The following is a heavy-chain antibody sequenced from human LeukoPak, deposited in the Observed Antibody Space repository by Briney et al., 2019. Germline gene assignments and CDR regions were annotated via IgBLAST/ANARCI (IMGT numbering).Heavy chain of an antibody. CDR2: IWYDGSNK. D-gene: IGHD1-20*01. V-gene: IGHV3-33*01. CDR1: GFTFSSYG. J-gene: IGHJ4*02. CDR3: ARKLLTGTYFDY. Sequence: GRSLRLSCAASGFTFSSYGMHWVRQAPGKGLEWVAVIWYDGSNKYYADSVKGRLTISRDNSKNTLYLQMNSLRAEDTAVYYCARKLLTGTYFDYWGQGTLVTVSS.